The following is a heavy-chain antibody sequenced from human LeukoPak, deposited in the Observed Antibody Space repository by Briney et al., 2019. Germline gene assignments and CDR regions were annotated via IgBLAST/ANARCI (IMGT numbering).Heavy chain of an antibody. D-gene: IGHD5-18*01. CDR1: GFTFSSYS. Sequence: GGSLRLSCAASGFTFSSYSMNWVRQAPGKGLEWVSSISSSSSYIYYADSVKGRFTISRDNAKNSLYLQMNSLRAEDTAVYYCAYSVWAFPTNAFDIWGQGTMVTVSS. CDR2: ISSSSSYI. CDR3: AYSVWAFPTNAFDI. J-gene: IGHJ3*02. V-gene: IGHV3-21*01.